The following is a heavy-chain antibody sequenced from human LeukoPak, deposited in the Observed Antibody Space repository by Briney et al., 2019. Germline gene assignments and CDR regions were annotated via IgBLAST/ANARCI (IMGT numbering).Heavy chain of an antibody. D-gene: IGHD3-10*01. J-gene: IGHJ4*02. V-gene: IGHV3-15*01. Sequence: GESLRLSCAASGFTFSNAWMSWVRQAPGKGLEWVGRIKSNTDGGTTDYAAPVKGRFSISRDKSKNTLYLQMNSLKTDDTAVYYCTTDDYYVSGSYCPFGDYWGQGTLVTVSS. CDR1: GFTFSNAW. CDR3: TTDDYYVSGSYCPFGDY. CDR2: IKSNTDGGTT.